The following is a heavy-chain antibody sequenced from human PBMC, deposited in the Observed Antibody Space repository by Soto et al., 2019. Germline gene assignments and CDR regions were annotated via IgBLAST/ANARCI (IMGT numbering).Heavy chain of an antibody. V-gene: IGHV3-30*18. J-gene: IGHJ4*02. D-gene: IGHD3-3*01. CDR1: GFTFSSYG. CDR2: ISYDGSNK. CDR3: AKVELLEWLSLDY. Sequence: GGSLRLSCAASGFTFSSYGMHWVRQAPGKGLEWVAVISYDGSNKYYADSVKGRFTISRDNSKNTLYLQMNSLRAEDTAVYYCAKVELLEWLSLDYWGQGTLVTVSS.